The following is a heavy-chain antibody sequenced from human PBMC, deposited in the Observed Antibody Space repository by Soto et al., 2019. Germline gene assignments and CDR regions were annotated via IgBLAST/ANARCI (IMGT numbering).Heavy chain of an antibody. CDR3: ARAASAYFDMLGASEP. D-gene: IGHD3-9*01. Sequence: RPGKGLEWIGEINHSGSTNYNPSLKSRVSISVDTSKNQFSLRLTSLSAADTAVYYFARAASAYFDMLGASEPLGQGTLVPVSS. CDR2: INHSGST. J-gene: IGHJ5*02. V-gene: IGHV4-34*01.